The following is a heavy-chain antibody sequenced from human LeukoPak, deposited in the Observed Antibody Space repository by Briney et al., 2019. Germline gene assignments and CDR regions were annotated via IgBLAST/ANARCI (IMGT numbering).Heavy chain of an antibody. CDR2: IKQDGTEK. D-gene: IGHD1-26*01. V-gene: IGHV3-7*01. CDR3: ARMIMGAVDY. Sequence: PGGSLRLPCAASGFTFSSYWMGWVRQPPGKGLEWVANIKQDGTEKYYVDSVKGRFTIARDNAKNSLYLQMNSLRAEDTAVFYCARMIMGAVDYWGQGTLVTVSS. J-gene: IGHJ4*02. CDR1: GFTFSSYW.